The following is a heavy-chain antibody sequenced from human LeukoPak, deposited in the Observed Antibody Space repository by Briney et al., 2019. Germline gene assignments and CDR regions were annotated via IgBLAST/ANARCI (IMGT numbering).Heavy chain of an antibody. Sequence: GGSLRLSCAASGFTFSSYAMSWVRQAPGKGLEWVPAISGSGGSTYYADSVKGRFTISRDNSKNTLYLQMNSLRAEDTAVYYCAKDLLDYYDSSGYYQPIYFDYWGQGTLVTVSS. CDR3: AKDLLDYYDSSGYYQPIYFDY. D-gene: IGHD3-22*01. V-gene: IGHV3-23*01. J-gene: IGHJ4*02. CDR2: ISGSGGST. CDR1: GFTFSSYA.